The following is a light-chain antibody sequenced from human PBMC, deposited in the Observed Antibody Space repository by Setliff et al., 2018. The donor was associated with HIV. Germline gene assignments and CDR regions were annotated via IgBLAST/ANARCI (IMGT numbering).Light chain of an antibody. V-gene: IGLV2-14*01. CDR3: SSYAVTNTLP. J-gene: IGLJ1*01. CDR1: SSDVGGYSH. CDR2: EVS. Sequence: QSALAQPASVSGSPGQSITISCTGTSSDVGGYSHVSWYQQHPGQAPKLIIYEVSNRPSGVSNRFSGSKSGNTASLTISGLQAEDEADYYCSSYAVTNTLPFGTGTKVTVL.